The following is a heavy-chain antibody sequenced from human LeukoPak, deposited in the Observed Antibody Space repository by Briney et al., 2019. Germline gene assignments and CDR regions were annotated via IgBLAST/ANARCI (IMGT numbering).Heavy chain of an antibody. D-gene: IGHD2-2*01. J-gene: IGHJ6*02. V-gene: IGHV4-30-4*01. Sequence: SQTLSLTCAVSGGSISSGDYYWSWIRQPPGKGLKWIGYLYYSGSTYYNPSLKSRVTISVDTSKNQFSLKLSSVTAADTAVYYCARDPSTRDPEGYYYYGMDVWGQGTTVTVSS. CDR3: ARDPSTRDPEGYYYYGMDV. CDR2: LYYSGST. CDR1: GGSISSGDYY.